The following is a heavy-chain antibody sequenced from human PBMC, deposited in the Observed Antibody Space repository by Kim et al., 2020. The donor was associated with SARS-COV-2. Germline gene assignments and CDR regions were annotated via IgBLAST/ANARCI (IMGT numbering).Heavy chain of an antibody. J-gene: IGHJ3*02. CDR3: ARIGGSSSNAFDI. V-gene: IGHV3-7*03. CDR1: GFTFSSYW. D-gene: IGHD6-6*01. Sequence: GGSLRLSCAASGFTFSSYWMSRVRQAPGKGLEWVANIKQDGSEKYYVDSVKGRFTISRDNAKNSLYLQMNSLRAEDTALYYCARIGGSSSNAFDIWGQGTMVTVSS. CDR2: IKQDGSEK.